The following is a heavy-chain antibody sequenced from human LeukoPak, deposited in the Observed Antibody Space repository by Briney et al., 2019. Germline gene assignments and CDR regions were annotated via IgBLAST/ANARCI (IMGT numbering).Heavy chain of an antibody. D-gene: IGHD1-26*01. Sequence: SETLSLTCTVSGGSISNKYWSWIRQPPGKGLEWIGYIYYTGSTNYNPSLKSRVTISVDTSKNQFSLKLNSVTAADTAAYYCATGGAYMRVGGKGTTVTISS. CDR2: IYYTGST. V-gene: IGHV4-59*01. J-gene: IGHJ6*03. CDR3: ATGGAYMRV. CDR1: GGSISNKY.